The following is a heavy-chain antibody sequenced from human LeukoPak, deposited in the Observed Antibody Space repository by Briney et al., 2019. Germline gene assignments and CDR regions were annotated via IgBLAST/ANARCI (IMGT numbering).Heavy chain of an antibody. V-gene: IGHV1-18*01. CDR1: GYTFTSYG. CDR3: ARTIFGVVISLYYFDY. Sequence: GASVKVSCKASGYTFTSYGISWVRQAPGQGLEWMGWISAYNGNTNYAQKLQGRVTMTTDTSTSTAYMELRSLRSDDTAVYYCARTIFGVVISLYYFDYSGQGTLVTVSS. D-gene: IGHD3-3*01. CDR2: ISAYNGNT. J-gene: IGHJ4*02.